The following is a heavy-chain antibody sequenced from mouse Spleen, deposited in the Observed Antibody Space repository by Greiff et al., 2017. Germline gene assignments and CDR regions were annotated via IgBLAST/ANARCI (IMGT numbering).Heavy chain of an antibody. V-gene: IGHV5-9-3*01. CDR1: GFTFSSYA. D-gene: IGHD1-1*01. J-gene: IGHJ2*01. CDR2: ISSGGSYT. Sequence: EVKLVESGGGLVKPGGSLKLSCAASGFTFSSYAMSWVRQTPEKRLEWVATISSGGSYTYYPDSVKGRFTISRDNAKNTLYLQMSSLRSEDTAMYYCARQRLLRFDYWGQGTTLTVSS. CDR3: ARQRLLRFDY.